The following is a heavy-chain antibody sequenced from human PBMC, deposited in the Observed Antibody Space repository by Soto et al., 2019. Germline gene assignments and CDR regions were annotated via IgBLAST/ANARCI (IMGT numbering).Heavy chain of an antibody. CDR1: GYTLTNYA. V-gene: IGHV1-18*01. J-gene: IGHJ4*02. Sequence: QVQLVQSAAEVKKPGASVKVSCKASGYTLTNYAISWVRQAPGQGPEWMGWTKTYNGNSNYEQKFQGRVTMTTDTSTNTAYMELRSLTSDGTAVYYCARDCTGGSCFCIYWGQATLVTVSS. CDR3: ARDCTGGSCFCIY. CDR2: TKTYNGNS. D-gene: IGHD2-15*01.